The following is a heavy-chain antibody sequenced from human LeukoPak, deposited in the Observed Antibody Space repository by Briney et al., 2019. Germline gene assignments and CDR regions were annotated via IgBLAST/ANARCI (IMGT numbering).Heavy chain of an antibody. D-gene: IGHD2-15*01. CDR2: ISSSSSTI. J-gene: IGHJ3*02. Sequence: GGSLRLSCAASGSTFSSYSMNWVRQAPGKGLEWVSYISSSSSTIYYADSVKGRFTISRDNAKNSLYLQMNSLRAEDTAVYYCARGRIQDAFDIWGQGTMVTVSS. CDR1: GSTFSSYS. CDR3: ARGRIQDAFDI. V-gene: IGHV3-48*01.